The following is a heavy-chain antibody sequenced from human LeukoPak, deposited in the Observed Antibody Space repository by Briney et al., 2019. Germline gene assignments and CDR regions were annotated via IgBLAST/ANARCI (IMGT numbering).Heavy chain of an antibody. Sequence: SVKVSCKASGGTFSSYAISWVRQAPGQGLEWMGGIIPIFGTANYAQKFQGRVTITTDESTSTVYMELSGLRSEDTAVYYCAQRVGSTQYNWFDPWGQGTLVTVSP. CDR3: AQRVGSTQYNWFDP. CDR2: IIPIFGTA. V-gene: IGHV1-69*05. D-gene: IGHD1-1*01. J-gene: IGHJ5*02. CDR1: GGTFSSYA.